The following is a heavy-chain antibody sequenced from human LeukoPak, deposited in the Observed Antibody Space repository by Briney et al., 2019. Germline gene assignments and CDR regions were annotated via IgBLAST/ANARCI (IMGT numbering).Heavy chain of an antibody. D-gene: IGHD1-7*01. CDR2: VYNSGST. Sequence: SETLSLTCTVSGVSISIYDWSWVRQPPRKGLEWMGYVYNSGSTDYNPSLKSRVTISADTSKNQFSLKLTSVTAADTAVYYCVRDRELNYWGQGTLVTVSS. CDR3: VRDRELNY. J-gene: IGHJ4*02. V-gene: IGHV4-59*12. CDR1: GVSISIYD.